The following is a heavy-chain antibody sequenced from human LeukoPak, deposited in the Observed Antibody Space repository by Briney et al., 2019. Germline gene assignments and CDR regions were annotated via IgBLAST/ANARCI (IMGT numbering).Heavy chain of an antibody. CDR3: AANIDYGDYPFDY. Sequence: GASVKVSCKASGYTVTSYCMHWVRQAPGQGLEWMGILNPSGGSSSYAQKFQGRATLTRATSTSTVYMELSSLRSEDTAVYYCAANIDYGDYPFDYWGQGTLVTVSS. J-gene: IGHJ4*02. V-gene: IGHV1-46*01. CDR2: LNPSGGSS. D-gene: IGHD4-17*01. CDR1: GYTVTSYC.